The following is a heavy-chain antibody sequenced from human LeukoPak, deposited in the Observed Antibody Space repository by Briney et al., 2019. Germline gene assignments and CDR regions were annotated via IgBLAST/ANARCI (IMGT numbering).Heavy chain of an antibody. D-gene: IGHD2-2*01. Sequence: SQTLSLTCTVSGGSISSGGYYWSWIRQHPGKGLEWTGYIYYSGSTYYNPSLKSRVTISVDTSKNQFSLKLSSVTAADTAVYYCARSGGGYVVVVPAAPGHWFDPWGQGTLVTVSS. J-gene: IGHJ5*02. CDR1: GGSISSGGYY. CDR3: ARSGGGYVVVVPAAPGHWFDP. V-gene: IGHV4-31*03. CDR2: IYYSGST.